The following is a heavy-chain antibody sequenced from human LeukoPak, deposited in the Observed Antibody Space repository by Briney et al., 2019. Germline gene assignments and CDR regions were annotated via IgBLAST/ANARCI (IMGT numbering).Heavy chain of an antibody. Sequence: SETLSLTYTVSGGSISSYYWNWIRQPPGKGLEWIGHIYTSGSTNHNPSLKSRVTISVDTSKNQFSLKLSSVTAADTAVYYCARRGPGPAPYYYYYYMDVWGKGTTVTVSS. CDR2: IYTSGST. J-gene: IGHJ6*03. CDR3: ARRGPGPAPYYYYYYMDV. D-gene: IGHD1-14*01. CDR1: GGSISSYY. V-gene: IGHV4-4*09.